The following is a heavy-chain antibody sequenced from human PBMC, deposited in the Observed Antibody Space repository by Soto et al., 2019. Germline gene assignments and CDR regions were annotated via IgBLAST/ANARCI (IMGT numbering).Heavy chain of an antibody. V-gene: IGHV1-69*12. CDR2: IIPIFGTA. Sequence: QVQLVQSGAEVKKPGSSVKVSCKASGGTFSSYAISWVRQAPGQGLEWMGGIIPIFGTANYAQKFQGRVTITADESTSTAYMELSSLRPEDTAVYYCARAPTPMITSHDAAFDIWGQGTMVTVYS. D-gene: IGHD3-16*01. CDR3: ARAPTPMITSHDAAFDI. J-gene: IGHJ3*02. CDR1: GGTFSSYA.